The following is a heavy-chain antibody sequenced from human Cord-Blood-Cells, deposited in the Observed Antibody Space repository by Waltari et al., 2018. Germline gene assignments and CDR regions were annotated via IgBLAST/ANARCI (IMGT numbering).Heavy chain of an antibody. V-gene: IGHV1-24*01. CDR3: ATAADFWSGYSPDAFDI. CDR1: GYTLTELS. D-gene: IGHD3-3*01. Sequence: QVQLVQSGAEVKKPGASVKVSCKVSGYTLTELSMHWVRQAPVKGLEWMGGFDPEDGETIYAQKFQGRVTMTEDTSTDTAYMELSSLRSEDTAVYYCATAADFWSGYSPDAFDIWGQGTMVTVSS. J-gene: IGHJ3*02. CDR2: FDPEDGET.